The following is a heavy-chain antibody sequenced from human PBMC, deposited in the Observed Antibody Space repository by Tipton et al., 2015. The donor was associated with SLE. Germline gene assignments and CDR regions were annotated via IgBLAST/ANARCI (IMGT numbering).Heavy chain of an antibody. CDR2: IYYSGST. V-gene: IGHV4-39*01. Sequence: TLSLTYTVSGGSISSSSYYWGWIRQPPGKGLEWIGSIYYSGSTYYNPSLKSRVTISVDTSKNQFSLKLSSVTAADTAVYYCARPRSEGSAFDIWGQGTMVTVSS. CDR3: ARPRSEGSAFDI. CDR1: GGSISSSSYY. D-gene: IGHD3-10*01. J-gene: IGHJ3*02.